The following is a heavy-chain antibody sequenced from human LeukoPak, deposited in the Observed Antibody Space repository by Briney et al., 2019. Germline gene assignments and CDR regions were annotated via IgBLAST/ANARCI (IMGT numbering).Heavy chain of an antibody. J-gene: IGHJ4*02. CDR3: VTYYFDSSGPKKNY. CDR1: GGSISGNTYY. D-gene: IGHD3-22*01. Sequence: SETLSLTCTVSGGSISGNTYYWGWIRQPPGERLEWIGTIYYSGTTYYNPSLKSRVTISVDTSKKQFSLKLSSVTAADTAVYYCVTYYFDSSGPKKNYWGQGTLVTVSS. CDR2: IYYSGTT. V-gene: IGHV4-39*07.